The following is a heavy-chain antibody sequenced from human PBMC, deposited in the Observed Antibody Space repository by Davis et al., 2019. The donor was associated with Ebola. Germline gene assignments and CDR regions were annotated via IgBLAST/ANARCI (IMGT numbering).Heavy chain of an antibody. CDR1: GGSFSGYS. CDR3: ARAGYDFWSGYYYYGMDV. D-gene: IGHD3-3*01. Sequence: SETLSLTCAVYGGSFSGYSWTWIRQPPGKGLEWIGEINHSGSTNYSPSLRSRVTISVDTSKNQFSLKLTSVTAADTAVYYCARAGYDFWSGYYYYGMDVWGQGTTVTVSS. J-gene: IGHJ6*02. CDR2: INHSGST. V-gene: IGHV4-34*01.